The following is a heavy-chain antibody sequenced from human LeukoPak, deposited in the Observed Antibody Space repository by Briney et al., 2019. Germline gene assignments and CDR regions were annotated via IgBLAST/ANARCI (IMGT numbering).Heavy chain of an antibody. CDR2: IRTKDFGGTT. Sequence: GGSLRLSCTASGFTFGDYSMSWVRQAPGKGLEYIGFIRTKDFGGTTEYAASVKGRFTISRDDSKSIAYLQIHSLQSGDTAVYYCSRDGLDYYGSGSYRGFDYWGQGTLVTVSS. D-gene: IGHD3-10*01. V-gene: IGHV3-49*04. J-gene: IGHJ4*02. CDR1: GFTFGDYS. CDR3: SRDGLDYYGSGSYRGFDY.